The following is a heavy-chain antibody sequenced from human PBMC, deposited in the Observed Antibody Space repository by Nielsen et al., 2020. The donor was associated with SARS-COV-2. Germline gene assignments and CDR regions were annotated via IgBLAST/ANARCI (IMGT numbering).Heavy chain of an antibody. CDR3: AREPSGTLDY. Sequence: ASVKVSCKTYGYTFTSYSISWVRQAPGQGLEWMGWLSVYNGNTNYVQKLQGRVTMTTDTSTRTAYMELRSLRSDDTAVYYCAREPSGTLDYWGQGTLVTVSS. D-gene: IGHD1-1*01. CDR2: LSVYNGNT. J-gene: IGHJ4*02. CDR1: GYTFTSYS. V-gene: IGHV1-18*01.